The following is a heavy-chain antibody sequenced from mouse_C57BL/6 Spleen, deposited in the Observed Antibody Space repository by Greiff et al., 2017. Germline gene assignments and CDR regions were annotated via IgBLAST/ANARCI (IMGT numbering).Heavy chain of an antibody. D-gene: IGHD2-3*01. Sequence: EVMLVESGGGLVKPGGSLKLSCAASGFTFSSYAMSWVRQTPEKRLEWVATISDGGSYTYYPDNVKGRFTISRDNAKNNLYLQMSHLKSEDTAMYYCGKSGGWLLQSYWYFDVWGTGTTVTVSS. CDR1: GFTFSSYA. CDR3: GKSGGWLLQSYWYFDV. CDR2: ISDGGSYT. V-gene: IGHV5-4*03. J-gene: IGHJ1*03.